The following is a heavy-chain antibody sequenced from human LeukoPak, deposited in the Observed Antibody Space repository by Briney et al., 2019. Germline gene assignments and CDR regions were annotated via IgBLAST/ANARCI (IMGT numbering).Heavy chain of an antibody. CDR2: IKQDGSET. J-gene: IGHJ4*02. Sequence: PGGSLRLSCAASGFTFSRYWMSWVRQAPGKGLEWVANIKQDGSETNHVGSVKGRFTISRDNAKNSLFLQMNSLRADDTAVYYCAKVLLGIAARPTPPDWGQGTLVTVSS. V-gene: IGHV3-7*01. D-gene: IGHD6-6*01. CDR1: GFTFSRYW. CDR3: AKVLLGIAARPTPPD.